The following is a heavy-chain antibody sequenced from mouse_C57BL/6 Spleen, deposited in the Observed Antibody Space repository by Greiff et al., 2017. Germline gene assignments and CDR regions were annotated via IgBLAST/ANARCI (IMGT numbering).Heavy chain of an antibody. CDR1: GYTFTSYW. Sequence: QVHVKQPGAELVKPGASVKLSCKASGYTFTSYWMHWVKQRPGRGLEWIGRIDPNSGGTKYNEKFKSKATLTVDKPSSTAYMQLSSLTSEDSAVYYCAREAKYGYDGGYYFDYWGQGTTLTVSS. V-gene: IGHV1-72*01. J-gene: IGHJ2*01. CDR2: IDPNSGGT. D-gene: IGHD2-2*01. CDR3: AREAKYGYDGGYYFDY.